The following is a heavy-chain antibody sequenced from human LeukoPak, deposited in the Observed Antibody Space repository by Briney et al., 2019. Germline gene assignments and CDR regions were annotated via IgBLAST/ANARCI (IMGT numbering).Heavy chain of an antibody. D-gene: IGHD3-9*01. CDR1: GFTFSTSA. Sequence: GGSLRLSCAASGFTFSTSAMTWVRQAPGKGLLWVSSISGTGGSTYYADSVKGRFTISRDNSKNTLYLQMNSLRAEDTAVYYCARSSGGYDILTGYLTWTFDYWGQGTLVTVSS. V-gene: IGHV3-23*01. CDR2: ISGTGGST. CDR3: ARSSGGYDILTGYLTWTFDY. J-gene: IGHJ4*02.